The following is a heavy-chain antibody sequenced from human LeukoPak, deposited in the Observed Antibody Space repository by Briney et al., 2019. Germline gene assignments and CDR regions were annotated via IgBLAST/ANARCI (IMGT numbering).Heavy chain of an antibody. CDR1: GFTFSSYA. J-gene: IGHJ4*02. Sequence: GGSLRLSCAASGFTFSSYAMSWVRQAPGKGLEWVSAISGSGGSTYYADSVKGRFTISRDNSKNALYLQMNSLRAEDTAVYYCAKDRDRYYDIFLVDYWGQGTLVTVSS. V-gene: IGHV3-23*01. D-gene: IGHD3-9*01. CDR3: AKDRDRYYDIFLVDY. CDR2: ISGSGGST.